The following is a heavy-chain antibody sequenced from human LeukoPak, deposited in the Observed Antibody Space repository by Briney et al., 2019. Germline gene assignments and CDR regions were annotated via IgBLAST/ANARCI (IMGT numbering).Heavy chain of an antibody. CDR2: IYYSGST. Sequence: SETLSLTCTVSGGSISSSSYYWGWIRQPPGKGLEWIGSIYYSGSTYYNPSLKSRVTISVDTSKNQFSLKLSSVTAADTAVYYCARSKGGSGSYYRNWFDPWGQGTLVTVSS. V-gene: IGHV4-39*01. CDR3: ARSKGGSGSYYRNWFDP. J-gene: IGHJ5*02. D-gene: IGHD3-10*01. CDR1: GGSISSSSYY.